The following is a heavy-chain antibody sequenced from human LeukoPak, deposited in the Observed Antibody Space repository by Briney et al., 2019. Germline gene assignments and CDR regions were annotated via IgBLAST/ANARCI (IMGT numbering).Heavy chain of an antibody. D-gene: IGHD6-6*01. Sequence: SETLSLTCSVSGGSISSLYGSWIRQPPGKGLEWMGYIYYTGSTNYNPSLKSRVTMFVDMSKNQFSLRLSSVTAADTAVYYCARHRAYSSSSPFDYWGQGTLVTVSS. CDR3: ARHRAYSSSSPFDY. CDR1: GGSISSLY. J-gene: IGHJ4*02. V-gene: IGHV4-59*08. CDR2: IYYTGST.